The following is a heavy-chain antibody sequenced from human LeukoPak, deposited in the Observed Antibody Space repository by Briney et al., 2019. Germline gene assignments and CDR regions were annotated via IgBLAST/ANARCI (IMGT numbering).Heavy chain of an antibody. D-gene: IGHD3-16*02. V-gene: IGHV3-21*01. Sequence: GGSLRLSCAASGFTFSSYSMNWVRQAPGKGLEWVSSISSSSSYIYYADSVKGRFTISRDNAKNSLYLQMNSLRAEDTAVYYCARDSVLGELSFLFDYWGQGTLVTVSS. J-gene: IGHJ4*02. CDR3: ARDSVLGELSFLFDY. CDR2: ISSSSSYI. CDR1: GFTFSSYS.